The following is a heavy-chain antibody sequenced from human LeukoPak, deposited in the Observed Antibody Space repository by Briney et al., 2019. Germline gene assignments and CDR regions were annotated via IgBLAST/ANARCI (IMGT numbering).Heavy chain of an antibody. CDR3: VRGTLDYDYSGYAFDI. CDR1: GFSFSTYD. V-gene: IGHV3-48*03. CDR2: IDTSGRGI. D-gene: IGHD3-22*01. Sequence: PGGSLRLSCAASGFSFSTYDMNWVRQAPGKGLEWVSYIDTSGRGIYYADSVKGRLTISRDNARNSLSVQMNSLRAEDTAVYYCVRGTLDYDYSGYAFDIWGLGTMVTVSS. J-gene: IGHJ3*02.